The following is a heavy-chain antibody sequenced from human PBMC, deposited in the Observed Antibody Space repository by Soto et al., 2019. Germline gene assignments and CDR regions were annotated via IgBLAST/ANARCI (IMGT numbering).Heavy chain of an antibody. D-gene: IGHD2-2*01. CDR2: IYTSGST. CDR3: AREDIVVVPAANLGIDP. V-gene: IGHV4-4*07. J-gene: IGHJ5*02. Sequence: LSLTCTVSGGSISSYYWSWIRQPAGKGLEWIGRIYTSGSTNYNPSLKSRVTMSVDTSKNQFSLKLSSVTAADTAVYYCAREDIVVVPAANLGIDPWGQGTLVTVSS. CDR1: GGSISSYY.